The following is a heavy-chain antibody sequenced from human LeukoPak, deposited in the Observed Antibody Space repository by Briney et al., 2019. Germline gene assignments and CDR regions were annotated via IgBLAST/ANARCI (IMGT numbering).Heavy chain of an antibody. V-gene: IGHV3-30-3*01. Sequence: PGRSLRLSCAASGFTFSSYAMHWVRQAPGKGLEWVAVISYDGSNKYYADSVKGRFTISRDNSKNTLYLQMISLRAEDTAVYYCAKAQGIAVAMNYYYYYGMDVWGQGTTVTVSS. J-gene: IGHJ6*02. CDR1: GFTFSSYA. D-gene: IGHD6-19*01. CDR2: ISYDGSNK. CDR3: AKAQGIAVAMNYYYYYGMDV.